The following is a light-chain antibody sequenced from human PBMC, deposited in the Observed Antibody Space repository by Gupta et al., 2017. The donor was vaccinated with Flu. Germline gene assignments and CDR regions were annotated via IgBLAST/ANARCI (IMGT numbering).Light chain of an antibody. J-gene: IGLJ1*01. CDR2: EVS. CDR3: GSYADGRYV. Sequence: QSVTISCTGTSGDVGGYNYVSWYQQHPGKDHKLMIYEVSRRPSGVPDRFSASKSGSTAALTVSGLQAEDEADYYCGSYADGRYVFGTGTKVTVL. CDR1: SGDVGGYNY. V-gene: IGLV2-8*01.